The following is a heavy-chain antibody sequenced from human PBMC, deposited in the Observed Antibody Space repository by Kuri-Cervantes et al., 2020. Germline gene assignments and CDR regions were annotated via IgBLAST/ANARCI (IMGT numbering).Heavy chain of an antibody. CDR3: ARQDRNFDY. J-gene: IGHJ4*01. CDR1: GGSFSGYY. CDR2: INHSGSN. Sequence: GSLRLSCAVYGGSFSGYYWSWIRQPPGKGLEWIGEINHSGSNNYNTSLKSRVTISVDTSKNQFSLKLSSVTAADTAVYYCARQDRNFDYWGQGTLVTVSS. V-gene: IGHV4-34*01.